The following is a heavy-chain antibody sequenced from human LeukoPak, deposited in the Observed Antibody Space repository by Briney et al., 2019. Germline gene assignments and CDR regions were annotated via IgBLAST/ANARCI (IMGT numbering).Heavy chain of an antibody. D-gene: IGHD1-26*01. CDR2: IYANGAT. J-gene: IGHJ5*02. CDR3: ARGLVGAYAWFDP. Sequence: GSLRLSCAVSGFSVGSSYMSWVRQAPGKGLQCVSFIYANGATNYADSVKGRFTISRHNSENTLYLQMNSLTDEDTAVYYCARGLVGAYAWFDPWGQGTLVTVSS. CDR1: GFSVGSSY. V-gene: IGHV3-53*04.